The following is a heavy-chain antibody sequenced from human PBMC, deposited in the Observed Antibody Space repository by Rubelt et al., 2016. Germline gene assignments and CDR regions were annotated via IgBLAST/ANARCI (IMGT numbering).Heavy chain of an antibody. D-gene: IGHD4/OR15-4a*01. CDR1: GDSVNSYY. V-gene: IGHV4-59*08. J-gene: IGHJ6*02. Sequence: QVQLQESGPGLVRPSETLSLTCTVSGDSVNSYYWSWIRQPPGMGLEWIGYIYYSGSTKYNPSLKSRFTISLFKSKNQFPLELGSVTAADTAVYYCARGVPQYYYYGMDVWGQGTTVTVSS. CDR3: ARGVPQYYYYGMDV. CDR2: IYYSGST.